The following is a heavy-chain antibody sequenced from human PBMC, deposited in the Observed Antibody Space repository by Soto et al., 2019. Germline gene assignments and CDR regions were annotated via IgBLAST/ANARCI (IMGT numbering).Heavy chain of an antibody. J-gene: IGHJ4*02. CDR3: AKGVDGSRCTRTSCLFYFDY. D-gene: IGHD2-2*01. V-gene: IGHV3-23*01. Sequence: EVQLLESGGVLVQPGGSLRLSCAASGFTFTNYAMNWVRLAPGKGLEWVSTISDSGSTYYADSVKGRFTISRDNSKNTLYLHLRSLRAEDTAVYFCAKGVDGSRCTRTSCLFYFDYWGQGTLVTVSS. CDR1: GFTFTNYA. CDR2: ISDSGST.